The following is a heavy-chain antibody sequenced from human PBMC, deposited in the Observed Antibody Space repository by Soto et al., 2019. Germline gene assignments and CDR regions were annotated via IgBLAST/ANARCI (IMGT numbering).Heavy chain of an antibody. CDR1: GFNFADYA. CDR3: AKLGSGYYTGLYFDY. Sequence: EVQLVESGGGLVQPGRSLRLSCAASGFNFADYAMHWVRQPPGKGLEWVSGISWDGGRIGYADSVKGRFTVSRDNSRNALFLQMNSLRAEDTAVYYCAKLGSGYYTGLYFDYWGQGTLVTVSS. V-gene: IGHV3-9*01. CDR2: ISWDGGRI. J-gene: IGHJ4*02. D-gene: IGHD3-3*01.